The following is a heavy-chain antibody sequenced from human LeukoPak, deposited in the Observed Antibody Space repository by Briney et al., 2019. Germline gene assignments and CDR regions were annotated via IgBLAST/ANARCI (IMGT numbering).Heavy chain of an antibody. V-gene: IGHV4-59*01. D-gene: IGHD1-26*01. J-gene: IGHJ4*02. CDR3: ARTAGSGSYFYPDY. Sequence: SETLSLTCTVSGGSTSSYYWSWIRQPPGKGLEWIGYIYYSGSTNYNPSLKSRVTISVDTSKNQFSLKLSSVTAADTAVYYCARTAGSGSYFYPDYWGQGTLVTVSS. CDR1: GGSTSSYY. CDR2: IYYSGST.